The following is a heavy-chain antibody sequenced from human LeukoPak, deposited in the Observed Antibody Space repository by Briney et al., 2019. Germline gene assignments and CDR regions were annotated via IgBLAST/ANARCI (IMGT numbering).Heavy chain of an antibody. Sequence: SETLSLTCTVSGGSISSYYWSWIRQPAGKGLEWIGRIYTSGTTHYNPSLKSRVTMSVDTSKNQFSLKLSSVTAADTAVYYCARVTDWNDLDYWSPGTLVTVSS. J-gene: IGHJ4*02. D-gene: IGHD1-1*01. CDR1: GGSISSYY. CDR2: IYTSGTT. V-gene: IGHV4-4*07. CDR3: ARVTDWNDLDY.